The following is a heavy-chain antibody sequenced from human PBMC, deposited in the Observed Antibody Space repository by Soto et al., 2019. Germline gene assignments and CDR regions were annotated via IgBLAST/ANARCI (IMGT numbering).Heavy chain of an antibody. V-gene: IGHV3-11*01. D-gene: IGHD3-22*01. J-gene: IGHJ3*02. CDR2: MSSSGNVI. CDR1: GFTFSDYY. Sequence: QVQLVESGGDLVKPGGSLRLSCAASGFTFSDYYMSWIRQAPGKGLEWLSYMSSSGNVISYADSVKGRFTISRDNAKNSLYLQMSRLRAEDTAIYYCARDGDYYESGGYFLRDAFDIWGQGTVVVVSS. CDR3: ARDGDYYESGGYFLRDAFDI.